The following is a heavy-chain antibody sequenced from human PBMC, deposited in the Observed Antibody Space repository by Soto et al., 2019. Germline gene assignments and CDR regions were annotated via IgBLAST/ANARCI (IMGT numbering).Heavy chain of an antibody. D-gene: IGHD1-1*01. V-gene: IGHV4-31*03. CDR3: ARGLSTIPDY. Sequence: QVQLQESGPGLVKPSQTLSLTCTVSGDSISSGGYYWNWIRQHPGKGLEWIGHIYYSGSTYYNPSLEXRASIXXDTSKNQFSLKVSSVTVADTAVYYCARGLSTIPDYWGQGTLVTVSS. J-gene: IGHJ4*02. CDR1: GDSISSGGYY. CDR2: IYYSGST.